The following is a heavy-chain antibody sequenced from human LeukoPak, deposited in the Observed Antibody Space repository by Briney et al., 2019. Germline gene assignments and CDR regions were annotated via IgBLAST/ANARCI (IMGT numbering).Heavy chain of an antibody. CDR2: ISGSDGST. V-gene: IGHV3-23*01. D-gene: IGHD3-22*01. J-gene: IGHJ5*02. CDR3: ASPKYYDSTRRFDP. CDR1: GFTFSSSA. Sequence: GGSLRLSCAASGFTFSSSAMSWFRQAPGKGLEWVSAISGSDGSTYYADSVKGRFTISRDNSTNTLYLQMNSLRAEDTAVYYCASPKYYDSTRRFDPWGQGTLVTVSS.